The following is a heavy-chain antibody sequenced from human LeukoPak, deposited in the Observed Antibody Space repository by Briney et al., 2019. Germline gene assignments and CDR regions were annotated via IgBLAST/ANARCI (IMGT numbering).Heavy chain of an antibody. D-gene: IGHD3-16*01. J-gene: IGHJ5*02. CDR2: IDSSSNTI. CDR3: GRGNGGFSGIDP. CDR1: GFTFSSYT. Sequence: GGSLRLSCATSGFTFSSYTMNWVRQSPGKGLEWISYIDSSSNTIYYADSVKGRFTISRDNAKNSLYLQMNSLRAEDTAVYYCGRGNGGFSGIDPWGQGTLVTVSS. V-gene: IGHV3-48*04.